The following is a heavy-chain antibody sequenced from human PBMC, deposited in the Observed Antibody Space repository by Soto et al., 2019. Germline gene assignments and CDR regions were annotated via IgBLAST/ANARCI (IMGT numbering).Heavy chain of an antibody. CDR2: ISGTGVTS. Sequence: EVQLLESGGGLVQPGGSLRLSCIGSGFVFRNYAMSWVRQAPGKGPEWVASISGTGVTSYYADSVKGRFTISRDNSKSSLYLQMSSLRTEDTALFYCAKCLTTLTTVFEYWGQGALVTVSS. CDR3: AKCLTTLTTVFEY. CDR1: GFVFRNYA. V-gene: IGHV3-23*01. J-gene: IGHJ4*02. D-gene: IGHD4-17*01.